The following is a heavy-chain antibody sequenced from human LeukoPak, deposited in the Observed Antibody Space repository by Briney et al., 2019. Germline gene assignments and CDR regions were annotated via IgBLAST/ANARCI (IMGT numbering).Heavy chain of an antibody. Sequence: GGSLRLSCAASGFTFSNAWMSWVRQAPGKGREWVGRFKSKTDGGTTDYAATVKGRFTISRDDSKNTLYLQMNSLKTEDTAVYYCTTDHRNDFWSGYYEPKTFDYWGQGTLVTVSS. V-gene: IGHV3-15*01. CDR1: GFTFSNAW. CDR2: FKSKTDGGTT. CDR3: TTDHRNDFWSGYYEPKTFDY. J-gene: IGHJ4*02. D-gene: IGHD3-3*01.